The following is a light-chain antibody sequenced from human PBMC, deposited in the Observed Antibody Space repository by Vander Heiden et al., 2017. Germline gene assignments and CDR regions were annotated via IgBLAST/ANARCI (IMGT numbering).Light chain of an antibody. J-gene: IGLJ3*02. CDR1: SSNIGSNS. CDR3: ATWDDSLNDWV. V-gene: IGLV1-44*01. Sequence: QSVLTQPASASGTPAQRVTISCSGASSNIGSNSVSWYQQFPGTAPRLLMYSNNQRPSGVPDRFSGSRSGTSASLAISGLLSEEEADYYRATWDDSLNDWVFGGGTKLTVL. CDR2: SNN.